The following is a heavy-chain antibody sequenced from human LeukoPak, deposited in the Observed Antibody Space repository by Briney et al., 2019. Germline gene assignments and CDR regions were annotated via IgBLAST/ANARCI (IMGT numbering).Heavy chain of an antibody. J-gene: IGHJ6*02. CDR1: GYTFTGYY. Sequence: ASVKVSCKASGYTFTGYYMHWVRQAPGQGLEWMGWINPNSGGTNYAQKFQGRVTMTRDTSISTAYMELSRLRSDDTAVYYCAIPGEHSGGRYPSLYYYAMDVWGQGTTVTVSS. D-gene: IGHD1-26*01. CDR2: INPNSGGT. CDR3: AIPGEHSGGRYPSLYYYAMDV. V-gene: IGHV1-2*02.